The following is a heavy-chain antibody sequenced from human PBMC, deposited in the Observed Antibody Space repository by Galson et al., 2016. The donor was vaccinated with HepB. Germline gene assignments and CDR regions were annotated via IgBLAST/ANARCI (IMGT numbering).Heavy chain of an antibody. Sequence: SLRLSCAASGFTFNNYAMTWVRQAPGKGLDWVSSLSTSGSAYYADSVKGRFTISRDDSKNTLYLQMDSLRAEDTGIYYCAKDGTRGYNYVYYYYGMDVWGQGTTVTVAS. CDR3: AKDGTRGYNYVYYYYGMDV. CDR2: LSTSGSA. CDR1: GFTFNNYA. J-gene: IGHJ6*02. D-gene: IGHD5-18*01. V-gene: IGHV3-23*01.